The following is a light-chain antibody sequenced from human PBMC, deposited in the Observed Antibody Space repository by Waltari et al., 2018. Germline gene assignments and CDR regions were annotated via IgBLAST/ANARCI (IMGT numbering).Light chain of an antibody. CDR1: SSDIGNHNR. Sequence: QSALTQPASVSGSPGQSITISCTGTSSDIGNHNRFPWYQLHPGKAPKLIFFDGSKRPSGVSNRFSASKSDNTASLTISGLQADDEADYFCCSYANTNTFVLFAGGTKVTVL. V-gene: IGLV2-23*01. J-gene: IGLJ2*01. CDR2: DGS. CDR3: CSYANTNTFVL.